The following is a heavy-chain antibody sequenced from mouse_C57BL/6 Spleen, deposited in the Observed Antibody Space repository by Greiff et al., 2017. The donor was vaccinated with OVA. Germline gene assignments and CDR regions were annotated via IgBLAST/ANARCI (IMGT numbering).Heavy chain of an antibody. J-gene: IGHJ2*01. V-gene: IGHV1-62-2*01. D-gene: IGHD6-1*01. CDR3: ARHEREEATWDY. CDR2: FYPGGGSI. CDR1: GYTFTAYT. Sequence: VEPGASVKLSCKASGYTFTAYTIHWVKQRSGQGLEWLGWFYPGGGSIKYNEKFKDKATLTADNSSSTVYMELSRLTSEDSAVCFCARHEREEATWDYWGQGTTLTVSS.